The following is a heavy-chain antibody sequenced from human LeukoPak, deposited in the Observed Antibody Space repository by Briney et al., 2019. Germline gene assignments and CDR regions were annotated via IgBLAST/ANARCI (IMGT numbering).Heavy chain of an antibody. J-gene: IGHJ4*02. V-gene: IGHV1-8*03. CDR2: MNPNSGNT. D-gene: IGHD3-22*01. Sequence: ASVKVSCKASGYTFTSYDINWVRQATGQGLEWMGWMNPNSGNTGYAQKFQGRVTITRNTSIRTAYMELSSLRSEDTAVYYCVKVSYYYDSSGYYVMYYFDYWGQGTLVTVSS. CDR3: VKVSYYYDSSGYYVMYYFDY. CDR1: GYTFTSYD.